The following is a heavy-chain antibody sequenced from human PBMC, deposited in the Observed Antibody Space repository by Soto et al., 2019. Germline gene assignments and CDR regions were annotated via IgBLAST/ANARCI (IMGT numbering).Heavy chain of an antibody. V-gene: IGHV4-34*01. CDR1: GGSFSGYY. CDR2: INHSGST. Sequence: PSETLSLTCAVYGGSFSGYYWSWIRQPPGKGLEWIGEINHSGSTNYNPSLKSRVTISVDTSKNQFSLKLSSVTAADTAVYYCARAETVTTYYYYYYMDVWGKGTTVTVSS. J-gene: IGHJ6*03. D-gene: IGHD4-4*01. CDR3: ARAETVTTYYYYYYMDV.